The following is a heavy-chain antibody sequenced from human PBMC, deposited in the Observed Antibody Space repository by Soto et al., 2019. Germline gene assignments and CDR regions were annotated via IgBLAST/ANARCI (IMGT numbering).Heavy chain of an antibody. V-gene: IGHV3-23*01. D-gene: IGHD3-22*01. Sequence: EVQLLESGGGLVQPGGSLRLSCAASGFTFSSYAMSWVRQAPGKGLEWVSAISGSGGSTYYADSVKGRFTISRDNSKNTLYLQMNSLRAEDTAVYYCAKSSKTPPDYDSSEFDYWGQGTLVTVSS. J-gene: IGHJ4*02. CDR2: ISGSGGST. CDR3: AKSSKTPPDYDSSEFDY. CDR1: GFTFSSYA.